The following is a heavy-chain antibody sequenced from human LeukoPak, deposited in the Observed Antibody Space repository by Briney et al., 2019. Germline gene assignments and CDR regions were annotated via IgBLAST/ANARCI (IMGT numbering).Heavy chain of an antibody. CDR1: GFTFSSYS. V-gene: IGHV3-21*01. J-gene: IGHJ4*02. CDR3: ARGVVVPAAMGYYFDY. CDR2: ISSGSSYI. Sequence: GGSLRLSCAASGFTFSSYSMNWVRQAPGKGLEWVSSISSGSSYIYYADSVKGRFTISRDNAKNSLYLQMNSLRAEDTAVYYCARGVVVPAAMGYYFDYWGQGTLVTVSS. D-gene: IGHD2-2*01.